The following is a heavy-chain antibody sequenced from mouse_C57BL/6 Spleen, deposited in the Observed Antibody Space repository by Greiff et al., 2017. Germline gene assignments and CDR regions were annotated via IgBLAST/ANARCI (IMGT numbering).Heavy chain of an antibody. CDR3: ARPYDGYYVHAMDY. CDR1: GFTFSDYG. D-gene: IGHD2-3*01. Sequence: EVHLVESGGGLVKPGGSLKLSCAASGFTFSDYGMHWVRQAPEKGLEWVAYISSGSSTIYYADTVKGRFTISRDNAKITLFLQMTSLRSEDTAMYYCARPYDGYYVHAMDYWGQGTSVTVSS. CDR2: ISSGSSTI. J-gene: IGHJ4*01. V-gene: IGHV5-17*01.